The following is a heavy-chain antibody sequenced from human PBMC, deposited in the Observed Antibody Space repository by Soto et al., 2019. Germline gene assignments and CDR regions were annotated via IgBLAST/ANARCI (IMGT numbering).Heavy chain of an antibody. V-gene: IGHV3-11*01. J-gene: IGHJ4*02. CDR3: ARAVNMVVDATIYFDY. Sequence: GESLKISCAASGFTFSYYYMSWIRQAPGKGLEGVSYISRSGSTIYYADSVKGRFTISRDNATNSLYLQMNSLRAEETAVYYCARAVNMVVDATIYFDYWGQGTLVTVSS. CDR2: ISRSGSTI. CDR1: GFTFSYYY. D-gene: IGHD2-15*01.